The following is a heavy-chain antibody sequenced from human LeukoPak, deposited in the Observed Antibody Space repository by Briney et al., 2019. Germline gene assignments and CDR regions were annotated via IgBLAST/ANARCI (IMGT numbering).Heavy chain of an antibody. D-gene: IGHD6-13*01. CDR1: GLTFSGSS. J-gene: IGHJ4*02. CDR2: IRSKANNYAT. Sequence: PGGSLRLSCAASGLTFSGSSIHWVRQASGTGLEWVGRIRSKANNYATAYAASVQGRVTISRDDSKNTAYLELNNLKTEDTAVYYCTRLGEYSSNWNGYWGQGTLVTVPS. V-gene: IGHV3-73*01. CDR3: TRLGEYSSNWNGY.